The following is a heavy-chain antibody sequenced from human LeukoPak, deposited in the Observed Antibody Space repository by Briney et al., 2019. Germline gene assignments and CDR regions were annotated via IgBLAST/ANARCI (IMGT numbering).Heavy chain of an antibody. CDR1: GFTFDEYA. CDR3: AKDATVTTSYWYFDL. J-gene: IGHJ2*01. Sequence: PGRSLRLSWAASGFTFDEYAMRWVRQAPGKGLGWVAGISWNSGSIGYADSVKGRFTISRDNAKNSLYLQMNSLRAEDTALYYCAKDATVTTSYWYFDLWGRGTLVTVSS. D-gene: IGHD4-17*01. V-gene: IGHV3-9*01. CDR2: ISWNSGSI.